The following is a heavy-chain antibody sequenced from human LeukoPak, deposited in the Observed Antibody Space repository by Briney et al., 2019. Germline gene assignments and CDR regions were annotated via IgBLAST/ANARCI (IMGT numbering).Heavy chain of an antibody. D-gene: IGHD5-18*01. CDR2: IIPIFGTA. CDR3: ARGPGYSYGRGPFDY. Sequence: SVKVSCKASGGTFSSYAISWVRQAPGQGLEWMGGIIPIFGTANYAQKFQGRVTITTDESTSTAYMELSSLRSEDTAVYYCARGPGYSYGRGPFDYWGQGNLVTVSS. V-gene: IGHV1-69*05. CDR1: GGTFSSYA. J-gene: IGHJ4*02.